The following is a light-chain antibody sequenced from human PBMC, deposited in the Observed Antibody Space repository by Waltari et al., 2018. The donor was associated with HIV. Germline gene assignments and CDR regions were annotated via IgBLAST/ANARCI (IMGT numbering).Light chain of an antibody. CDR2: DDS. V-gene: IGLV3-21*02. CDR3: QVWDGSRNHVV. J-gene: IGLJ2*01. Sequence: SYVLTQPPSVSVAPGQAARITCGGNNIGSKSVHWYQQKPRQAPTLVVYDDSDRPSGIPERFSGANSGETATLTISRVEAGDEADYYCQVWDGSRNHVVFGGGTILTVL. CDR1: NIGSKS.